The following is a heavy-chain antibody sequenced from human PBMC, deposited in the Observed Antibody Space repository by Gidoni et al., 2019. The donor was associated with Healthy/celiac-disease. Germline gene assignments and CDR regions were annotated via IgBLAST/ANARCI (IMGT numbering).Heavy chain of an antibody. V-gene: IGHV3-33*01. Sequence: QVQLVESGGGVVQPGRSRRLSCAASGFTFSSYGMHWVCQAPGTGLEWVAVIWSDGSNKYDADSVKGRFTISRDNSKNTMYLQMNSLRAEDTAVYYCARDVPPGWSVSWGQGTMVTVSS. CDR2: IWSDGSNK. CDR1: GFTFSSYG. CDR3: ARDVPPGWSVS. J-gene: IGHJ3*01. D-gene: IGHD6-19*01.